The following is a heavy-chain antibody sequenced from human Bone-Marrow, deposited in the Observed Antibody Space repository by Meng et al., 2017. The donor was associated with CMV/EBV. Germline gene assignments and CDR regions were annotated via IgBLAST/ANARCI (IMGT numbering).Heavy chain of an antibody. J-gene: IGHJ4*02. CDR3: ARGVAESLGWEMGY. D-gene: IGHD1-26*01. V-gene: IGHV3-74*03. CDR2: IDSDGRDI. CDR1: GFTVRTHW. Sequence: QWVESWGGLVQPGGSLRLSCEVSGFTVRTHWMHWVRQVPGKGLEWVSRIDSDGRDITYADSVRGRFTISRDDAKNTLYLQMNSLRVEDTAVYYCARGVAESLGWEMGYWGQGTLVTVSS.